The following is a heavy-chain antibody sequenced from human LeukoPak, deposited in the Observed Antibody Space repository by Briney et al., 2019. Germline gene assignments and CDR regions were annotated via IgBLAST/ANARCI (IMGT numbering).Heavy chain of an antibody. CDR2: IYYSGST. CDR1: GGSISSSSYY. CDR3: ARHVVGATFYYFDN. V-gene: IGHV4-39*01. D-gene: IGHD1-26*01. J-gene: IGHJ4*02. Sequence: PSETLSLTCSVSGGSISSSSYYWGWIRQPPGKGLEWIGSIYYSGSTYYKTSLKSRVTISVDTSKNQFSLKLSSVTAADTAVYYCARHVVGATFYYFDNWGQGTLVTVSS.